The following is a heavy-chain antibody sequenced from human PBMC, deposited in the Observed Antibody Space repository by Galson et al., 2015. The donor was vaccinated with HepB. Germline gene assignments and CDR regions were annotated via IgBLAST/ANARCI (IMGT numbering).Heavy chain of an antibody. D-gene: IGHD2-2*01. V-gene: IGHV1-69*04. CDR1: GGTFSSYA. CDR3: AIGCSSTSCTGFDL. Sequence: SVKVSCKASGGTFSSYAISWVRQAPGQGLEWMGRIIPILDIANYAQKFQGRVTITADKSTSTAYMELSSLRSEDTAVHYCAIGCSSTSCTGFDLWGRGTPVTVSS. CDR2: IIPILDIA. J-gene: IGHJ2*01.